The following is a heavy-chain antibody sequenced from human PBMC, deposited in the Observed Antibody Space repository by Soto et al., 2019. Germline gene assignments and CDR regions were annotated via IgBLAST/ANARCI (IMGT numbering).Heavy chain of an antibody. Sequence: SETLSLTCTVSGGSISSTSYHWVWIRQPPGKGLEWIGSLDYSGGTFYNPSLKSRVTISADTSKNQFSLKVNSVTAADTAVYYCARNYYDGSGLYYWGQGXLVTVSS. CDR2: LDYSGGT. V-gene: IGHV4-39*01. J-gene: IGHJ4*02. CDR3: ARNYYDGSGLYY. CDR1: GGSISSTSYH. D-gene: IGHD3-22*01.